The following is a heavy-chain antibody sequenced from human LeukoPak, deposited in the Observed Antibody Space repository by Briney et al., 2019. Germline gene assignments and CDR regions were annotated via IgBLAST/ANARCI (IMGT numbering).Heavy chain of an antibody. Sequence: SQTLSLTCTVSGGSISSGSYYWSWIRQPPGEGLEWIGYIYYSGSTNYNPSLKSRVTISVDTSKNQFSLKLSSVTAADTAVYYCARRRGRGVIIGPFDYWGQGTLVTVSS. D-gene: IGHD3-10*01. V-gene: IGHV4-61*01. CDR3: ARRRGRGVIIGPFDY. J-gene: IGHJ4*02. CDR2: IYYSGST. CDR1: GGSISSGSYY.